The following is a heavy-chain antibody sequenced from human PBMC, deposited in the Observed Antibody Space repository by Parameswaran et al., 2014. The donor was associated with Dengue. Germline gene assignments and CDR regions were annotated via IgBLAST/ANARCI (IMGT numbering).Heavy chain of an antibody. CDR3: ARGFGYYGMDV. J-gene: IGHJ6*02. D-gene: IGHD3-3*01. Sequence: VRQAPGKGLEWVSYISSSGNTIYYTDSVKGRFTISRDNAKNSLYLQMNSLRAEDTAVYYCARGFGYYGMDVWGQGTTVTVSS. V-gene: IGHV3-11*01. CDR2: ISSSGNTI.